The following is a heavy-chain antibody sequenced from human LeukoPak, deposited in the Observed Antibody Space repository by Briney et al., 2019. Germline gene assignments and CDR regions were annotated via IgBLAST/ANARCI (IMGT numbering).Heavy chain of an antibody. CDR1: GFTFSSYG. V-gene: IGHV3-23*01. CDR3: AKDGGYYGSGSPGGGAFDI. D-gene: IGHD3-10*01. Sequence: GGSLRLSCAASGFTFSSYGMSWVRQAPGKWREWVAATIGGGGSTYYADYVKGRFTISRDNSKNTLYLQMNSLRAEDTAVYYCAKDGGYYGSGSPGGGAFDIWGQGTMVTVSS. CDR2: TIGGGGST. J-gene: IGHJ3*02.